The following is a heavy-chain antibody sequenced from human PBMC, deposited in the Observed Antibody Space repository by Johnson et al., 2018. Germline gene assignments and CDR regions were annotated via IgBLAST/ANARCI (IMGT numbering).Heavy chain of an antibody. D-gene: IGHD3-22*01. CDR1: GGTFSSSV. V-gene: IGHV1-69*01. CDR3: ARGSDDSCGTDALDI. Sequence: VQLVESGAEVKKPGSSVKVSCKASGGTFSSSVISCVRQAPGQGLEWMGGIIPLFGTASYAQKFQGRVTSTADESTSTAYMARGSLRSEDTAVYYRARGSDDSCGTDALDIWGQGTMVTVSS. CDR2: IIPLFGTA. J-gene: IGHJ3*02.